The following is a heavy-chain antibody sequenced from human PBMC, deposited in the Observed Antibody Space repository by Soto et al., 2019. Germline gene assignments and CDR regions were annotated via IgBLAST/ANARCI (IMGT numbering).Heavy chain of an antibody. J-gene: IGHJ4*02. V-gene: IGHV3-66*01. CDR2: IYSGGST. CDR1: GFTVSSNY. D-gene: IGHD2-2*01. Sequence: GGSLRLSCAASGFTVSSNYMSWVRQAPGKGLEWVSVIYSGGSTYYADSVKGRFTISRDNSKNTLYLQMNSLRAEDTAVYYCARVCSSTSCYRYYFDYWGQGTLVTVSS. CDR3: ARVCSSTSCYRYYFDY.